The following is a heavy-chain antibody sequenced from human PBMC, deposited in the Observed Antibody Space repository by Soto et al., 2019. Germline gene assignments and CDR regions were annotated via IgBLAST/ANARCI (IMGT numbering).Heavy chain of an antibody. CDR2: IIPIFGTA. D-gene: IGHD1-26*01. J-gene: IGHJ6*02. CDR1: GGTFSSYA. CDR3: ASHGGSSPEGRYYYGMDV. Sequence: QVQLVQSGAEVKKPGSSVKVSCKASGGTFSSYAISWVRQAPGQGLEWMGGIIPIFGTADYAQKFQGRVTITADESTSTDYMQLSTLRPEDTAVYYCASHGGSSPEGRYYYGMDVWGQGTTVTVS. V-gene: IGHV1-69*12.